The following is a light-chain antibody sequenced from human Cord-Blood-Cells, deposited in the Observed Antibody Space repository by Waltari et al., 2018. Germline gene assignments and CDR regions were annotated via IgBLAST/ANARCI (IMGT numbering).Light chain of an antibody. Sequence: QSALTPPPPASGSPGQSVTISCTGPRSDVGGYNFFSWYQQHPGKAPKLMIYEVSKRPSGVPDRFSGSKSGNTASLTVSGLQAEDEADYYCSSYAGSNNYVFGTGTKVTVL. CDR2: EVS. CDR3: SSYAGSNNYV. CDR1: RSDVGGYNF. V-gene: IGLV2-8*01. J-gene: IGLJ1*01.